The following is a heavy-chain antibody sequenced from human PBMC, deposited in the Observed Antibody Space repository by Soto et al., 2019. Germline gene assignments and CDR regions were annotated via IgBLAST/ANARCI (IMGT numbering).Heavy chain of an antibody. CDR3: AIVTYYYGSGSYMDYYYYGMDV. D-gene: IGHD3-10*01. J-gene: IGHJ6*02. Sequence: SETLSLTCTVSGGSISSYYWSWIRQPPGKGLEWIGYIYYSGSTNYNPSLKSRVTISVDTSKNQFSLKLSSVTAADTAVYYCAIVTYYYGSGSYMDYYYYGMDVWGQGTTVTVSS. CDR2: IYYSGST. CDR1: GGSISSYY. V-gene: IGHV4-59*01.